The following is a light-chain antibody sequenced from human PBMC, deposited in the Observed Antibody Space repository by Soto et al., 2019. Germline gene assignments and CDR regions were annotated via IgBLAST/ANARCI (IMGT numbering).Light chain of an antibody. CDR3: MQTVAAPWT. Sequence: VLTQTPLSLSVTPGRPASISCKSSQSLVFSDGKTYFYWYLQKPGQPPHLLIYAVSNRFSGVPDRFSGSGSGTDFTLRISRVEAEDVGIYYCMQTVAAPWTFGQGTKVEI. J-gene: IGKJ1*01. CDR2: AVS. CDR1: QSLVFSDGKTY. V-gene: IGKV2D-29*01.